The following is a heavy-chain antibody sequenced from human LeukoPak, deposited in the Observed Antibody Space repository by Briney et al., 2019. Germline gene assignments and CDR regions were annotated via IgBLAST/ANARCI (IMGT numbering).Heavy chain of an antibody. CDR1: AFTFSHFG. V-gene: IGHV3-30*02. CDR2: IRYDGSNK. J-gene: IGHJ6*02. Sequence: PGGSLRLSCAGSAFTFSHFGINWVRQAPGKGLEWVAFIRYDGSNKYYADSVKGRFTISRDNSKNTLYLQMNSLRAEDTAVYYCAKDYYGSGSYTYYYGMDAWGQGTTVTVSS. CDR3: AKDYYGSGSYTYYYGMDA. D-gene: IGHD3-10*01.